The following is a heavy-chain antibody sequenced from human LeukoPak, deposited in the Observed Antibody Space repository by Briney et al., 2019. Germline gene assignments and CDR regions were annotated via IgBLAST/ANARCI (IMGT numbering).Heavy chain of an antibody. CDR3: ARDRVGATDYFDY. J-gene: IGHJ4*02. D-gene: IGHD1-26*01. CDR1: GFTVSSKY. Sequence: GGSLRLSCAASGFTVSSKYMSWVRQAPGKGLEWVSVIYSGGSTYYADSVKGRFTISRDNSKNTLYLQMNSLKAEDTAVYYCARDRVGATDYFDYWGQGTLVTVSS. CDR2: IYSGGST. V-gene: IGHV3-53*01.